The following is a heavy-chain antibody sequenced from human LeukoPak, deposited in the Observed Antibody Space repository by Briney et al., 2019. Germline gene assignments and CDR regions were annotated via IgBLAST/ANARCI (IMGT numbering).Heavy chain of an antibody. CDR2: IYPGDSDT. CDR1: GYSFTSYW. V-gene: IGHV5-51*01. Sequence: GESLIISCKASGYSFTSYWIGWVRQMPGKGLEWMGIIYPGDSDTRYSPSFQGQVTISADKSISTAYLQWSSLKASDSAMYYCATNTMFRGIHAFDIWGQGTMVTVSS. J-gene: IGHJ3*02. D-gene: IGHD3-10*01. CDR3: ATNTMFRGIHAFDI.